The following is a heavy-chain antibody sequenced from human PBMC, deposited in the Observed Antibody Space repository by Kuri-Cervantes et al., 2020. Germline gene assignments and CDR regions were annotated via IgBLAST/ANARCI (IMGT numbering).Heavy chain of an antibody. V-gene: IGHV3-48*01. D-gene: IGHD3-10*01. CDR1: GFTLSSYT. CDR3: ARASLRYYGSGSYFGY. CDR2: ISSSSSTI. Sequence: GESLKISCAASGFTLSSYTMNWVRQAPGKGLEWVSYISSSSSTIYYADSVKGRFTISRDNAKNSLYLQMNSLRAEDTAVYYCARASLRYYGSGSYFGYWGQGTLVTVSS. J-gene: IGHJ4*02.